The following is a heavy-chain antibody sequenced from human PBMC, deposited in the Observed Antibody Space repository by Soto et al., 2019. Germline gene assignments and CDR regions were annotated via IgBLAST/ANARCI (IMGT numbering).Heavy chain of an antibody. CDR1: GYSFTSYW. J-gene: IGHJ3*02. CDR2: IYPGDSDT. CDR3: ARRTDTAMDPDAFDI. D-gene: IGHD5-18*01. Sequence: PGGSLKISCKGSGYSFTSYWIGWVRQMPGKGLEWMGIIYPGDSDTRYSPSFQGQVTISADKSISTAYLQWSSLNASDTAMYYCARRTDTAMDPDAFDIWGQGTMVTVSS. V-gene: IGHV5-51*01.